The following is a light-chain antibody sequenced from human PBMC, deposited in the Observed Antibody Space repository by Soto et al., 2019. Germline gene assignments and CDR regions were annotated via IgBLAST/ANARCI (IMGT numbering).Light chain of an antibody. CDR3: SSYAGPITFYV. CDR1: SSDVGTYTL. CDR2: EVN. J-gene: IGLJ1*01. V-gene: IGLV2-23*02. Sequence: QSALTQPASVSGSPGQSITISCTGTSSDVGTYTLGSWYQQHPGKAPKLVIYEVNKRPAGVSKRFSGSKSGDTASLTISGLQAEDEADYYCSSYAGPITFYVFGNGTKLTVL.